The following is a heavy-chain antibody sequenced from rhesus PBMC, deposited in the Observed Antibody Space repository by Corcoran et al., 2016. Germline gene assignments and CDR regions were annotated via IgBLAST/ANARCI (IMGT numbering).Heavy chain of an antibody. Sequence: EVQLVQSGAEVKKPGASVKISCKASGYTFTDYYLPWVRQAPGKGLEWMGRVDPEDGESTHAQKFPDRVTITADTSTDPAYMELSSLISEDTAVYYCGTSETAGTVVLDYWGQGVLVTVSS. CDR3: GTSETAGTVVLDY. CDR2: VDPEDGES. CDR1: GYTFTDYY. V-gene: IGHV1-111*02. J-gene: IGHJ4*01. D-gene: IGHD5-24*01.